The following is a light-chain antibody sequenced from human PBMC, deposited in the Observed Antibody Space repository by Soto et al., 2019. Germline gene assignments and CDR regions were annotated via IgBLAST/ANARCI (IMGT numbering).Light chain of an antibody. CDR1: QSVNSN. V-gene: IGKV3-15*01. Sequence: EIVMTQSPVTLSVSPGERATLSCRASQSVNSNYLAWYQQHPGQPPRLLIYGISTRATGIPARFSGSGSGTEFSLTISRMQSEDFAVYYCHQYSKWPITFGQGTRLESK. CDR3: HQYSKWPIT. CDR2: GIS. J-gene: IGKJ5*01.